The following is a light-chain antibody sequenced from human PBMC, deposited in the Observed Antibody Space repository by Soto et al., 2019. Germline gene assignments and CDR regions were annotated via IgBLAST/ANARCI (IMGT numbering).Light chain of an antibody. Sequence: EIVLTQSPGTLSLSPGERATLSCRASQSVSSTNLAWYQQKPGQAPRLLIYGTSTRATGIPDRFSGSGSGTDFTLTISRLEPEAFPVYYCQQYGSSPRYTFGQGTKLEIK. CDR3: QQYGSSPRYT. CDR2: GTS. CDR1: QSVSSTN. J-gene: IGKJ2*01. V-gene: IGKV3-20*01.